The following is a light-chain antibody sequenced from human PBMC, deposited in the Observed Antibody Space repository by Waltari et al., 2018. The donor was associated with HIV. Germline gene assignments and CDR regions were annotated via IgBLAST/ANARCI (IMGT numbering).Light chain of an antibody. J-gene: IGKJ5*01. V-gene: IGKV3-11*01. CDR1: QSVNTF. Sequence: EIVLTQSPATLSLSPGERATLSCRASQSVNTFLAWYQQKPGQAPRLLSYDASHGATGIPARFSGSGSGTDFTLTISSLEPEDFAIYYCQQRSNWPPITFGQGTRLEIK. CDR3: QQRSNWPPIT. CDR2: DAS.